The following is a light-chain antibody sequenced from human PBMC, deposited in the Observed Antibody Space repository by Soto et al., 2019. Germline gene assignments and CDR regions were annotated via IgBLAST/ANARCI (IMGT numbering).Light chain of an antibody. Sequence: IVLTQSPGTLSLSPGERATLSCRASQSLSTYLAWYQQKPGQPPRLLIYAAATRATGIPDRFSGSGSGTDFTLTISRLEPEDFAVYYCQQYGGSPPVTFGPGTKLEIK. CDR3: QQYGGSPPVT. CDR2: AAA. CDR1: QSLSTY. V-gene: IGKV3-20*01. J-gene: IGKJ2*01.